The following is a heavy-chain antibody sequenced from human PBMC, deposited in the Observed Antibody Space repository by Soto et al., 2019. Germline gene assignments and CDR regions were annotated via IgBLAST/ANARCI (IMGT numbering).Heavy chain of an antibody. CDR2: INPNSGRT. Sequence: QVRLVQSGAEVKKPGASVKVSCKASGYAFSQFYIHWMRQAPGQGLEWMGWINPNSGRTKFAQKFQGWVTMTRDTSIKTVYMELSGLTSDATAVYYCARESGGTTATLDYYYFYMDVWGKGTTVTVSS. V-gene: IGHV1-2*04. J-gene: IGHJ6*03. CDR3: ARESGGTTATLDYYYFYMDV. CDR1: GYAFSQFY. D-gene: IGHD4-17*01.